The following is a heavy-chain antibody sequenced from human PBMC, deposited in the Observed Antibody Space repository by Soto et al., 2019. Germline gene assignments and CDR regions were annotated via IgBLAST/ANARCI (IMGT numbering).Heavy chain of an antibody. V-gene: IGHV4-34*01. D-gene: IGHD5-18*01. J-gene: IGHJ4*02. Sequence: SETLSLTCAVYGGSFSSYHWSWIRQTPGKGLEWIGEINHLTTTNYNPSLKSRVIISLDTPKNQFSLKLSSVTAADTAVYYCARGYDTALDPIFWGQGILVTVSS. CDR1: GGSFSSYH. CDR3: ARGYDTALDPIF. CDR2: INHLTTT.